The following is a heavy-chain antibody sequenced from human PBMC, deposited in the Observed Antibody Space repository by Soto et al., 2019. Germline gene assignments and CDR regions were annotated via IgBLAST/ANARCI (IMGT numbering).Heavy chain of an antibody. CDR2: INHSGST. D-gene: IGHD2-2*02. V-gene: IGHV4-34*01. CDR3: ARCSVVPAAICGWFDP. CDR1: GGSFSGYY. Sequence: PSETLSLTCAVYGGSFSGYYWSWIRQPPGKGLEWIGEINHSGSTNYNPSLKSRVTISVDTSKNQFSLKLSSVTAADTAVYYCARCSVVPAAICGWFDPWGQGTLVTVSS. J-gene: IGHJ5*02.